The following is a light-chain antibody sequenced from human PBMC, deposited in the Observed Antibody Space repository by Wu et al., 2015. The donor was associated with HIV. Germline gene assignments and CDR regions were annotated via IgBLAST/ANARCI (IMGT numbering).Light chain of an antibody. CDR2: GAS. V-gene: IGKV3-15*01. Sequence: EILMTQSPATLSVSPGDRVTLSCTSSQSINSNLAWYQQKPGQAPRLLIYGASTRAIGIPARFSGSESGTEFTLTISSIQSEDFALYYCQQYNNWPLWTFGQGTKVE. J-gene: IGKJ1*01. CDR3: QQYNNWPLWT. CDR1: QSINSN.